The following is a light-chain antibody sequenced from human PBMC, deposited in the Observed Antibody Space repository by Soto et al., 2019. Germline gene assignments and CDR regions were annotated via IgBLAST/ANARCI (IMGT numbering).Light chain of an antibody. CDR3: QQYGSSPRT. CDR1: QTISNTY. Sequence: EIVLTQSPGTLSLSPGETANLSCRASQTISNTYLAWYQHKPGQAPRILIYGASTRATGIPARFSGSGSGTDFTLTVNRLKPEDFAVYYCQQYGSSPRTFGQGTKVEI. CDR2: GAS. V-gene: IGKV3-20*01. J-gene: IGKJ1*01.